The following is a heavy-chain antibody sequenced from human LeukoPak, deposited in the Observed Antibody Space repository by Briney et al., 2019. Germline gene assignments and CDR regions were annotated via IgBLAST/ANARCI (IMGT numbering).Heavy chain of an antibody. D-gene: IGHD3-10*01. V-gene: IGHV3-48*04. J-gene: IGHJ3*02. CDR1: GFTFSSYS. CDR2: ISSSGSTI. Sequence: GGSLRLSCAASGFTFSSYSMNWVRQAPGKGLEWVSYISSSGSTIYYADSVKGRFTISRDNAKNSLYLQMNSLRAKDTAVYYCARDRGGGRGAFDIWGQGTMVTVSS. CDR3: ARDRGGGRGAFDI.